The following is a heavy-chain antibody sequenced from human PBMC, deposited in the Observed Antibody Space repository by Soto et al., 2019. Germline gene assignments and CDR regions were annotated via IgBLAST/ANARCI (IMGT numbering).Heavy chain of an antibody. CDR2: IYYSGST. D-gene: IGHD5-12*01. Sequence: SETLSLTCTVSGDSIRSYYWTWMRQPPGKGLELIGYIYYSGSTRYNPSLKSRVTISVDMSKNQFSLKLSSVIAADTAVYYCARAYGGFDNGLDVWGQGTAVTVSS. J-gene: IGHJ6*02. CDR3: ARAYGGFDNGLDV. CDR1: GDSIRSYY. V-gene: IGHV4-59*01.